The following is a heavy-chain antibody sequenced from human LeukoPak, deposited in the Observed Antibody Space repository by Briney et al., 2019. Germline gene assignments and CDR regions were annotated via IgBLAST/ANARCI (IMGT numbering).Heavy chain of an antibody. CDR3: AGALVIAAADYFDY. CDR2: IYYSGST. Sequence: SETLSLTCTASGGSISSYYWSWIRQPPGKGLEWIGYIYYSGSTNYNPSLKSRVTISVDTSKNQFSLKLSSVTAADTAVYYCAGALVIAAADYFDYWGQGTLVTVSS. CDR1: GGSISSYY. D-gene: IGHD6-13*01. J-gene: IGHJ4*02. V-gene: IGHV4-59*01.